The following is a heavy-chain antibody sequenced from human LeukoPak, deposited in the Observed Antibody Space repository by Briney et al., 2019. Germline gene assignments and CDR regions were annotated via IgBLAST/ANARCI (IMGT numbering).Heavy chain of an antibody. J-gene: IGHJ4*02. CDR3: ARANRYDLYFDY. V-gene: IGHV6-1*01. CDR1: GDSVSSNSAA. Sequence: SQTLSLTCAISGDSVSSNSAAWNWIRQSPSRGLEWLGRTYYRSKWYNDYAVSVKSRITINPDTSKNQISLKLSSVTAADTAVYYCARANRYDLYFDYWGQGTLVTVSS. D-gene: IGHD5-12*01. CDR2: TYYRSKWYN.